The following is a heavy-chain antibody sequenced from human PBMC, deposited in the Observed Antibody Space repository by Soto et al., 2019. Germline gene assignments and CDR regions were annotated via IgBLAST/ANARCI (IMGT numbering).Heavy chain of an antibody. J-gene: IGHJ4*02. Sequence: ASMHGSCRASGYTFTGYYMHWVRQAPGQGLEWMGWINPNSGGTNYAQKFQGRFTMTRDTSISTAYMELSRLRSDDTAVYYCARAIAVAESNFDYWGQGTQVTV. CDR1: GYTFTGYY. CDR2: INPNSGGT. CDR3: ARAIAVAESNFDY. D-gene: IGHD6-19*01. V-gene: IGHV1-2*02.